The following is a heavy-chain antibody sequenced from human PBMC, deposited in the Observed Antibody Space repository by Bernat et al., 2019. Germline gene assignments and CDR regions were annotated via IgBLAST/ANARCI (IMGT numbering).Heavy chain of an antibody. Sequence: QLQLQESGPGLVKPSETLSLTCTVSGGSISSSSYYWGWIRQPPGKGLEWIGSIYYSGSTYYNPSLKSRVTISVDTSKNQFSLKLSSVTAADTAVYYCARRVMITFGGVIAKIGWFDPWGQGTLVTVSS. D-gene: IGHD3-16*02. CDR2: IYYSGST. J-gene: IGHJ5*02. CDR3: ARRVMITFGGVIAKIGWFDP. CDR1: GGSISSSSYY. V-gene: IGHV4-39*01.